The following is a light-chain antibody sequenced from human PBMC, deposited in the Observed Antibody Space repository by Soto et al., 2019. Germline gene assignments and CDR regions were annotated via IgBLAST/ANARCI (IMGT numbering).Light chain of an antibody. J-gene: IGKJ4*01. CDR3: QQYSASVLT. Sequence: EVVLTQSPGTLSLSPGARATLSCRASHIISSNYLAWYQQKSGQPPSLLIFGASFRATGVPDRFSGGGSGTDFTLTISGLEPEDFAIYFCQQYSASVLTFGGGTRVDI. V-gene: IGKV3-20*01. CDR1: HIISSNY. CDR2: GAS.